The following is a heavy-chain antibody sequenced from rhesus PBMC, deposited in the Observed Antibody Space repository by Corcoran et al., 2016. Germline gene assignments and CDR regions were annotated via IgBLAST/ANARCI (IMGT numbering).Heavy chain of an antibody. CDR2: VVSRTGRA. CDR1: GGSLSTYS. CDR3: ARKEDGNGII. Sequence: QVHLQESGPGLVKPSETLSLTCILSGGSLSTYSWNWIRQPPGKGLEGIGYVVSRTGRAFHNPSLNTRVTISTDPSKNQFSLRLTSVTVADTAVYYCARKEDGNGIIWGQGVMVTVSS. J-gene: IGHJ1*01. V-gene: IGHV4S5*01. D-gene: IGHD4-29*01.